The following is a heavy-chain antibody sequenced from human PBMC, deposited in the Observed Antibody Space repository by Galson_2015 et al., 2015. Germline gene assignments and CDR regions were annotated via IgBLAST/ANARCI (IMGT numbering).Heavy chain of an antibody. J-gene: IGHJ4*02. CDR2: ISYDGANK. CDR1: GFTFSTYA. CDR3: ASPWSRSGGSYIDY. Sequence: SLRLSFAASGFTFSTYAMHWVRQAPGKGLEWVAFISYDGANKYYTDSVKTRFTISRDNSKGTLYLQMNGLRAEDTAVYYCASPWSRSGGSYIDYWGQGTLVTVSS. V-gene: IGHV3-30-3*01. D-gene: IGHD2-15*01.